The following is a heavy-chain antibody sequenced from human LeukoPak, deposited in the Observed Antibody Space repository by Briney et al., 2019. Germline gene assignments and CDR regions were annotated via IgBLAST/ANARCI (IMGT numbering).Heavy chain of an antibody. CDR1: GFTFSSYA. J-gene: IGHJ4*02. D-gene: IGHD3-22*01. V-gene: IGHV3-23*01. CDR2: ISGSGGST. Sequence: GGSLRLSCAASGFTFSSYAMSWVRQAPGKGLEWVSAISGSGGSTYYAGSVKGRFTISRDNSKNTLYLQMNSLRAEDTAVYYCAKNPEDSSGYYGYWGQGTLVTVSS. CDR3: AKNPEDSSGYYGY.